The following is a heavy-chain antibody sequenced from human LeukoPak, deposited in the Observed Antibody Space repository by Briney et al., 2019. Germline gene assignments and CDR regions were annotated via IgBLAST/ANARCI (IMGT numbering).Heavy chain of an antibody. CDR3: GRETDFGVVTN. D-gene: IGHD3-3*01. CDR2: TYYRSQQWYS. J-gene: IGHJ4*02. CDR1: GNSVSSNGAA. V-gene: IGHV6-1*01. Sequence: SQTLSLTCAISGNSVSSNGAAWDWIRQSPSRGLEWLGRTYYRSQQWYSDYAPSVKGRITINADTSQNQFSLHLNSVTPEDTAVYYCGRETDFGVVTNWGQGTLVTVSS.